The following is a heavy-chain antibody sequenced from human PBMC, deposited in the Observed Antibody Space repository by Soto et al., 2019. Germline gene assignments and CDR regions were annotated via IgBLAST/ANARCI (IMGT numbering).Heavy chain of an antibody. CDR2: MNPNSGNT. D-gene: IGHD6-6*01. CDR1: GCTFTSYD. CDR3: ARGRFEYSSSRYYYYGMDV. J-gene: IGHJ6*02. V-gene: IGHV1-8*01. Sequence: GAAVKVSCKACGCTFTSYDINWVRQATGQGLEWMGWMNPNSGNTGYAQKFQGRVTMTRNTSISTAYMELSSLRSEDTAVYYCARGRFEYSSSRYYYYGMDVWGQGTTVTVSS.